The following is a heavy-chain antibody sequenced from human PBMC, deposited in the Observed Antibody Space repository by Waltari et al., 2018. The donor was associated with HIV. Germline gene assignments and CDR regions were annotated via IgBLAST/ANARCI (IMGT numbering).Heavy chain of an antibody. CDR2: NKSKTDGGTT. CDR3: TTALPTPYYYDSSGPDAFDI. V-gene: IGHV3-15*01. CDR1: GFTFSNAW. J-gene: IGHJ3*02. Sequence: EVQLVESGGGLVKPGGSLRLSCAASGFTFSNAWMSWVSQAPGKGRAWVGRNKSKTDGGTTDYAAPVKGRFTISRDDSKNTLYLQMNSLKTEDTAVYYCTTALPTPYYYDSSGPDAFDIWGQGTMVTVSS. D-gene: IGHD3-22*01.